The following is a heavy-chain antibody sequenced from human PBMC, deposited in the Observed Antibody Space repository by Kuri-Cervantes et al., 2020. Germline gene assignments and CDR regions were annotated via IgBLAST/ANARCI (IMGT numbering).Heavy chain of an antibody. CDR2: ISSSSSYI. CDR1: GFTFSSYS. V-gene: IGHV3-21*01. D-gene: IGHD4-17*01. Sequence: GGSLRLSCAASGFTFSSYSMNWVRQAPGKGLEWVSSISSSSSYIYYADSVKGRFTISRDNAKNSLYLQMNSLRAEDTAVYYCARDYPILTTVTTGYYYGMDVWGQGTTVTVSS. J-gene: IGHJ6*02. CDR3: ARDYPILTTVTTGYYYGMDV.